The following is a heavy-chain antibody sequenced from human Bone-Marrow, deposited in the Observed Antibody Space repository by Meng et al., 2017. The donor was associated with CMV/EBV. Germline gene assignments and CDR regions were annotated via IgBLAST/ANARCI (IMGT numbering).Heavy chain of an antibody. CDR2: INPSGGST. Sequence: ASVKVSCKASGYTFTSYYMHWVRQAPGQGLEWMGIINPSGGSTSYAQKFQGRVTMTRDTSTSTVYMELSSLRSEDTAVYYCARGTNYFGGVDNWFDPWGHGTLVTVSS. CDR1: GYTFTSYY. CDR3: ARGTNYFGGVDNWFDP. D-gene: IGHD3-10*01. J-gene: IGHJ5*02. V-gene: IGHV1-46*01.